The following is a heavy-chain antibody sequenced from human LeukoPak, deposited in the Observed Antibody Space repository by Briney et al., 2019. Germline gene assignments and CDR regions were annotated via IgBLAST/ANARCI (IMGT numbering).Heavy chain of an antibody. Sequence: ASVKVSCKASGYTFSSYYMHWVRQAPGQGLEWMGIINPSGGSTSYAQKFQGRVTMTRETSTRTVYMELSSLRSEDTAVYYCAREETAGFDYWGQGTLVTVSS. CDR1: GYTFSSYY. J-gene: IGHJ4*02. V-gene: IGHV1-46*01. D-gene: IGHD2-21*02. CDR2: INPSGGST. CDR3: AREETAGFDY.